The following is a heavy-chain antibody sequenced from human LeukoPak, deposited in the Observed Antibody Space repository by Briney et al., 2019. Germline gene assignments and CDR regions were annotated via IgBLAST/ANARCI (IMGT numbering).Heavy chain of an antibody. Sequence: SETLSLTCAVYGGSFSGYYWSWIRQPPGKGLEWIGEINHSGSTNYNPSLKSRVTISVDTSKNQFSLKLSSVTAADTAVYYCARLLRNYWGQGTLVTVSS. V-gene: IGHV4-34*01. CDR3: ARLLRNY. CDR2: INHSGST. D-gene: IGHD2/OR15-2a*01. CDR1: GGSFSGYY. J-gene: IGHJ4*02.